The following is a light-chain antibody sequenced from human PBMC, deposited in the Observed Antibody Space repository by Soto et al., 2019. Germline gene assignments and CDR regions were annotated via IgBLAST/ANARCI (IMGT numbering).Light chain of an antibody. J-gene: IGKJ2*01. Sequence: DIQMTQSPSSLSAYVGDRVTITCRASLAISNYLAWYQQKPGKVPKLLISGASTLQSGVPSRFSGSGSGTDFTLTISSLQPEDVAIYYCQKYNSVPHTFGQGTKLEIK. CDR3: QKYNSVPHT. V-gene: IGKV1-27*01. CDR2: GAS. CDR1: LAISNY.